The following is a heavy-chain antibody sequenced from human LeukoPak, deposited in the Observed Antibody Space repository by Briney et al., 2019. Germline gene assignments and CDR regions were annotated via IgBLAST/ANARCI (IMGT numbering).Heavy chain of an antibody. V-gene: IGHV5-51*01. CDR2: IYPTDSTT. D-gene: IGHD3-22*01. J-gene: IGHJ5*02. Sequence: GESLKISCKASGYGFSNYWIGWVRQLPGKGLEWMGFIYPTDSTTRYSPSFQCQVTISADKSISTAYLQWSSLKASDTAIYYCARRYYHSSEFDPWGQGTLVTVSS. CDR3: ARRYYHSSEFDP. CDR1: GYGFSNYW.